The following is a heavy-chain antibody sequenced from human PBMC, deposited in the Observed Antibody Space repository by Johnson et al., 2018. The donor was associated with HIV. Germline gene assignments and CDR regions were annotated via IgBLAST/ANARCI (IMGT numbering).Heavy chain of an antibody. Sequence: VLLVESGGGVVQPGRSLRLSCAASGFPFSSYAMHWVRQAPGKGLEWVAVISYDGSNKYYADSVKGRFTISRDNSKNTLYLQMSSLRAEDTALYYCVRDDRPDGFDIWGQGTMVIVSS. V-gene: IGHV3-30*14. CDR3: VRDDRPDGFDI. J-gene: IGHJ3*02. CDR2: ISYDGSNK. CDR1: GFPFSSYA.